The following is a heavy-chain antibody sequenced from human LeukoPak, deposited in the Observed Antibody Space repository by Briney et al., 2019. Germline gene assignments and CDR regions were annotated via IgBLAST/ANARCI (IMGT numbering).Heavy chain of an antibody. V-gene: IGHV3-30*03. J-gene: IGHJ4*02. CDR1: GFTFSSYG. CDR2: ISYDGSNK. Sequence: PGRSLRLSCAASGFTFSSYGMHWVRQAPGKGLEWVAVISYDGSNKYYADSVKGRFTISRDNSKNTLYLQMNSLRVEDTAVYYCGQSRGPSSSSPADYWGQGTLVTVSS. D-gene: IGHD6-6*01. CDR3: GQSRGPSSSSPADY.